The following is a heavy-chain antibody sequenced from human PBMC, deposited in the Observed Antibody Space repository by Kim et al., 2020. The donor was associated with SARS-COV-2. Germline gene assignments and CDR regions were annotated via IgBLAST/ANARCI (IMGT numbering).Heavy chain of an antibody. CDR3: SRGSLVRRNWLDP. J-gene: IGHJ5*02. Sequence: SETLSLTCAVYGGSFSGYYWSWIRQPPGKGLEWIGEINHSGSTNYNPSLKSRVTISVNTSKNQFSLKLSPVTAADTAVYYWSRGSLVRRNWLDPCGQGT. CDR2: INHSGST. CDR1: GGSFSGYY. V-gene: IGHV4-34*01.